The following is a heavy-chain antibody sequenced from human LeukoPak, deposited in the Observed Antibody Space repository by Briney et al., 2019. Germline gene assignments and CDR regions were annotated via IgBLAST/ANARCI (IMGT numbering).Heavy chain of an antibody. CDR2: NSSSGTTI. CDR1: GFTFSGFE. J-gene: IGHJ6*03. CDR3: AKGSGSYSRYYYYYMDV. V-gene: IGHV3-48*03. Sequence: PGGSLRLSCAASGFTFSGFEMNWVRQAPGKGLEWVSHNSSSGTTIYDADSVKGRFTISRDNAKNSLYLQMNSLRVEDTAVYYSAKGSGSYSRYYYYYMDVWGKGTTVTVSS. D-gene: IGHD3-10*01.